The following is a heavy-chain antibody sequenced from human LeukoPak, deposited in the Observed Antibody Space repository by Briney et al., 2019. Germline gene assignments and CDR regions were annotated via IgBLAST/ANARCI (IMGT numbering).Heavy chain of an antibody. D-gene: IGHD3-22*01. V-gene: IGHV3-30*04. CDR1: GFTFSSYA. CDR3: ARGGITMIVVVYN. Sequence: GGSLRLSCAASGFTFSSYAMHWVRQAPGKGLEWVAVISYDGSNKYYADSVKGRFTISRDNSKNTLYLQMNSLRAEDTAVYYCARGGITMIVVVYNWGQGTLVTVSS. J-gene: IGHJ4*02. CDR2: ISYDGSNK.